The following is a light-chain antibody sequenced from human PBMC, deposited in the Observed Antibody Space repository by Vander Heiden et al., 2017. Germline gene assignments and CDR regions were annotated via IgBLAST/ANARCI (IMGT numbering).Light chain of an antibody. CDR1: QSISSY. CDR2: AAS. V-gene: IGKV1-39*01. CDR3: QQSYSTLAPT. Sequence: DIQLTQYPSSLPASVGDRVTLTCRASQSISSYLHWYRQKPAKAPKLLIYAASSLQSGGPSRFSSSGSWTDFTLTISSLQPEEVATYYCQQSYSTLAPTFGGGTKVEIK. J-gene: IGKJ4*01.